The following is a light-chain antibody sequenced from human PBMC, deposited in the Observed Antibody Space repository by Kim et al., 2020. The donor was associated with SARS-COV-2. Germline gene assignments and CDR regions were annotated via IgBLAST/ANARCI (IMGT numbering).Light chain of an antibody. Sequence: LSPGERATLSCRASQSVNSRYLAWYQVKPGQAPRLLIFGASSWATGVPDRFSGSGSGTDFTVTISSLEPEDFAVYYCQQYGTLPYTFGQGTKLEI. CDR2: GAS. J-gene: IGKJ2*01. CDR1: QSVNSRY. V-gene: IGKV3-20*01. CDR3: QQYGTLPYT.